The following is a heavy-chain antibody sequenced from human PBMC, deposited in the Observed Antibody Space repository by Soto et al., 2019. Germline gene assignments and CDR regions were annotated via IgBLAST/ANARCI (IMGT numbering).Heavy chain of an antibody. Sequence: PSETLSLTCAVYGGSFSGYYWSWIRQPPGKGLEWIGEINHSGSTNYNPSLKSRVTISVDTSKNQFSLKLSSVTAADTAVYYCAREGYSSGWYYGRTGMDVWGQGTTVTVSS. CDR1: GGSFSGYY. V-gene: IGHV4-34*01. CDR2: INHSGST. D-gene: IGHD6-19*01. CDR3: AREGYSSGWYYGRTGMDV. J-gene: IGHJ6*02.